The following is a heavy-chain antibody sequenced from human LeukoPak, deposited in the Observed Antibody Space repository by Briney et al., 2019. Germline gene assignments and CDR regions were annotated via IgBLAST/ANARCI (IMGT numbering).Heavy chain of an antibody. CDR1: GFTLSNYW. CDR3: ARDRGAYCSGGSCYSRNWFDP. J-gene: IGHJ5*02. Sequence: GGSLRLSCAGAGFTLSNYWMSWVRQAPGKGLEWVANIRQDGNEKYYVDSVKGRFTISRDNAKNTLYLQMNSLRAEDTAVYYCARDRGAYCSGGSCYSRNWFDPWGQGTLVTVSS. D-gene: IGHD2-15*01. CDR2: IRQDGNEK. V-gene: IGHV3-7*01.